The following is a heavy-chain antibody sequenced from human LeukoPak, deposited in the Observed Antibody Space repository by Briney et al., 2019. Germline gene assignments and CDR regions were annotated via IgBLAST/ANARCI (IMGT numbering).Heavy chain of an antibody. CDR2: IKQDGSEK. CDR3: AREEYYDFWSGYYYYYGMDV. CDR1: GFTFSSYW. D-gene: IGHD3-3*01. V-gene: IGHV3-7*01. J-gene: IGHJ6*02. Sequence: GGSLRLSCAASGFTFSSYWMSWVRQAPGKGLEWAANIKQDGSEKYYVDSVKGRFTISRDNAKNSLYLQMNSLRAEDTAVYYCAREEYYDFWSGYYYYYGMDVWGQGTTVTVSS.